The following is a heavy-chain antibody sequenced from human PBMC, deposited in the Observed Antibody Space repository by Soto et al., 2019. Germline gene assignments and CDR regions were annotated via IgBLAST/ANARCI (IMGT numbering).Heavy chain of an antibody. D-gene: IGHD7-27*01. J-gene: IGHJ4*02. CDR2: VSHSGNT. Sequence: PSETLSLTCTVSGGSFTGHFWSWVRQPPGKGLEWIGEVSHSGNTKYYPSLRRRVTLSAGSSKNQISLALTSVTAADTAVYYCARAKFESTGWHQFDIWGQGTLVTVSS. CDR1: GGSFTGHF. CDR3: ARAKFESTGWHQFDI. V-gene: IGHV4-34*01.